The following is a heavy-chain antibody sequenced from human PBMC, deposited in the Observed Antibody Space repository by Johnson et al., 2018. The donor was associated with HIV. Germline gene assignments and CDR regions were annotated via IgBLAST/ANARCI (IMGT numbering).Heavy chain of an antibody. Sequence: QVQLVESGGGVVQPGRSLRLSCAASGFTFNPYGIHWVRRAPGKGLEWVALISYDGSNKYYADSVKGRFTISRDNSKNTLYLQMNSLRAEDTAVYYCARDCTGGVCLNDAFDIWGQGTMVTVSS. J-gene: IGHJ3*02. CDR3: ARDCTGGVCLNDAFDI. CDR1: GFTFNPYG. V-gene: IGHV3-30*19. D-gene: IGHD2-8*02. CDR2: ISYDGSNK.